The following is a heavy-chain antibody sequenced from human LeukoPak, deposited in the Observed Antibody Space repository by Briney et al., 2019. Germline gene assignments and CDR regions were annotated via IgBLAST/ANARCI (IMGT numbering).Heavy chain of an antibody. J-gene: IGHJ4*02. CDR3: ARATVVTPFDY. CDR2: IYKSGST. V-gene: IGHV4-31*03. CDR1: GDSISSAGYY. D-gene: IGHD4-23*01. Sequence: PSETLSLTCTVSGDSISSAGYYWSWIRQHPGKGLEWIGYIYKSGSTYYNPSLKCRVTISVDTPKNQFSLRLSSVTAADTAVYYCARATVVTPFDYWGQGTLVTVSS.